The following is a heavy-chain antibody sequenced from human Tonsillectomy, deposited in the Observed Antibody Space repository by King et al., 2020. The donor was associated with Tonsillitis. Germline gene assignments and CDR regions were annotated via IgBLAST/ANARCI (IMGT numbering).Heavy chain of an antibody. D-gene: IGHD1-26*01. J-gene: IGHJ4*02. CDR1: GGSISSYY. Sequence: LQESGPGLVKPSETLSLTCTVSGGSISSYYWSWIRQPPGKGLEWIGYIYYSGSTNYNPSFKSRVTISVDTSKNQFSLKLSSVTAADTAVYYCARDSGSYEIDYWGQGTLVTVSS. V-gene: IGHV4-59*01. CDR2: IYYSGST. CDR3: ARDSGSYEIDY.